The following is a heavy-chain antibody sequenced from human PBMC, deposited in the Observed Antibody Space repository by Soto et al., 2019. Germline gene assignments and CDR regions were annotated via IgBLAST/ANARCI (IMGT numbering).Heavy chain of an antibody. J-gene: IGHJ4*02. V-gene: IGHV1-3*01. D-gene: IGHD6-13*01. CDR2: INAGNGNT. Sequence: ASVKVSCKASGYTFTSYDMHWVRQAPGQRREWMGWINAGNGNTKYSQKFQGRVTITRDTSASTAYMELSSLRSEDTAVYYCAKKFYPSSWWAGPDYWGQGTLVTVSS. CDR3: AKKFYPSSWWAGPDY. CDR1: GYTFTSYD.